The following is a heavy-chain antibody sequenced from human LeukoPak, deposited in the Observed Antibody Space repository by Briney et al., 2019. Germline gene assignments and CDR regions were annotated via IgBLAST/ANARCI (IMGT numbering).Heavy chain of an antibody. Sequence: GGSLRLSFAASGFTFSSYSMNWVRPAPGKGLDWVSSISSSSSYIYYADSVKGRFTISRDNAKNSLYLQRNSLRAEDTAVYYCARAGDIVVVPAAARFDPCGQGRLVTVSS. D-gene: IGHD2-2*01. J-gene: IGHJ5*02. CDR3: ARAGDIVVVPAAARFDP. V-gene: IGHV3-21*01. CDR1: GFTFSSYS. CDR2: ISSSSSYI.